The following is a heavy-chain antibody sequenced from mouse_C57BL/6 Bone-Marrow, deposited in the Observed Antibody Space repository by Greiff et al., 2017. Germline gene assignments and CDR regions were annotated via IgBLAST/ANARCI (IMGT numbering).Heavy chain of an antibody. CDR3: TTVHYYGSSYVGWYFDV. CDR2: IDPENGDN. D-gene: IGHD1-1*01. V-gene: IGHV14-4*01. J-gene: IGHJ1*03. CDR1: GFNIKDDY. Sequence: EVQLQQSGAELVRPGASVKLSCTASGFNIKDDYMHWVKQRPEQGLEWIGWIDPENGDNEYASKFQGKATITSDTSSNTAYLQLSSLTSEDTAVDYCTTVHYYGSSYVGWYFDVWGTGTTVTVSS.